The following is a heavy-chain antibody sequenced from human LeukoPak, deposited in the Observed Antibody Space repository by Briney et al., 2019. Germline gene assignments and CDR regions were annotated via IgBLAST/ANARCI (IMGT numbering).Heavy chain of an antibody. CDR3: AKDLTIVVVAAPFDY. Sequence: GGSLRLSCAASGFTFSSSAMSWVRQAPGKGLEWVSAISGGGGSTYYADSVKGRFTISRDNSKNTLYLQMNSLRAEDTAVYYCAKDLTIVVVAAPFDYWGQGTLVTVSS. J-gene: IGHJ4*02. CDR2: ISGGGGST. V-gene: IGHV3-23*01. D-gene: IGHD2-15*01. CDR1: GFTFSSSA.